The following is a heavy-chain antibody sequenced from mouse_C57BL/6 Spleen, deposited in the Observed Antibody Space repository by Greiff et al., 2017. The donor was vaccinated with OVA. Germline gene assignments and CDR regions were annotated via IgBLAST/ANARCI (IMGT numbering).Heavy chain of an antibody. CDR1: GYTFTSYW. D-gene: IGHD1-1*01. J-gene: IGHJ2*01. CDR3: ARWGVTTVVGGYYFDY. Sequence: VQLQQPGAELVKPGASVKLSCKASGYTFTSYWMHWVKQRPGQGLEWIGMIHPNSGSTNYNEKFKSKATLTVDKSSSTAYMQLSSLTSEDSAVYYCARWGVTTVVGGYYFDYWGQGTTLTVSS. V-gene: IGHV1-64*01. CDR2: IHPNSGST.